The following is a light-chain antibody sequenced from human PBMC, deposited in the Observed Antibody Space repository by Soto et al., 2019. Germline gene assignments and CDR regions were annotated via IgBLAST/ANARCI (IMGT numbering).Light chain of an antibody. J-gene: IGLJ2*01. CDR3: SSFAGGTLV. V-gene: IGLV2-23*02. CDR1: SNDFGSYNA. Sequence: QSVLTQPASVSGSPGQSITISCTGTSNDFGSYNAVSWYQQYPGKVPTVMIYEVYKRPSGVSLRFSGSKSGNTASLTISGLRAEDEADYYCSSFAGGTLVFGGGTKLTVL. CDR2: EVY.